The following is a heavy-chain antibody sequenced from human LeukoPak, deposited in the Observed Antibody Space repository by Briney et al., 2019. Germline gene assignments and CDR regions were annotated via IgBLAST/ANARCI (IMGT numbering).Heavy chain of an antibody. V-gene: IGHV3-11*04. J-gene: IGHJ4*02. CDR2: ISSSGSTI. CDR1: GFTFSDYY. CDR3: AVTRLGSYDSSGYFMR. D-gene: IGHD3-22*01. Sequence: PGGSLRLSCAASGFTFSDYYMSWIRQAPGKGLEWVSYISSSGSTIYYADSVKGRFTISRDNAKNSLYLQMNSLRAEDTAVYYCAVTRLGSYDSSGYFMRWRQGTLVTVSS.